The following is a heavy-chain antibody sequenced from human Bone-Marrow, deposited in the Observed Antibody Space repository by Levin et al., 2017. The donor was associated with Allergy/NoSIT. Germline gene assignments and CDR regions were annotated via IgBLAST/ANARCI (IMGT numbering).Heavy chain of an antibody. CDR3: ARGLYCSSTSCPLDY. CDR2: ISASGRAI. D-gene: IGHD2-2*01. Sequence: PGESLKISCAVSGVTFITSEVNWVRQAPGKGLEWLSYISASGRAIYYADSVKGRFTISRDNANNSVDLQMSSLRAEDTAIYYCARGLYCSSTSCPLDYWGQGTLVTVSS. J-gene: IGHJ4*02. V-gene: IGHV3-48*03. CDR1: GVTFITSE.